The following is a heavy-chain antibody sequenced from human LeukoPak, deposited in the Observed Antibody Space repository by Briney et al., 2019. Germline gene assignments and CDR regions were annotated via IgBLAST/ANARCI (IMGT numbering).Heavy chain of an antibody. CDR2: IIPSFGTA. Sequence: ASVKVSCKASGGTFSSYAISWVRQAPGQGLEWMGGIIPSFGTANYAQKFQGRVTITADESTSTAYMELSSLRSEDTAVYYCARELEIAAVFDYWGQGTLVTVSS. D-gene: IGHD6-13*01. V-gene: IGHV1-69*13. J-gene: IGHJ4*02. CDR3: ARELEIAAVFDY. CDR1: GGTFSSYA.